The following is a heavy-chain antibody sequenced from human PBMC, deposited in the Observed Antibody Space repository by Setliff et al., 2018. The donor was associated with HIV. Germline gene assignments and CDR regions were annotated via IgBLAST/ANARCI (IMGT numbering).Heavy chain of an antibody. CDR1: GGSINSHY. V-gene: IGHV4-59*11. CDR3: ARDSRWLQFPYFDS. J-gene: IGHJ4*01. D-gene: IGHD5-12*01. CDR2: LNHGGTT. Sequence: PSETLSLTCTVSGGSINSHYWSWIRQSPGEGLEWIGTLNHGGTTDYNPSLKSRVTISADTSTNQFSLKLSSMTAADTAVYYCARDSRWLQFPYFDSWGQGTPVTVSS.